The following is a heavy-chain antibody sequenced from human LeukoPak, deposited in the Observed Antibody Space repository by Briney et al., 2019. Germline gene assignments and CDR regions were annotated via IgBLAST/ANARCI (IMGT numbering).Heavy chain of an antibody. CDR3: ARDTYRSSSSNGMDV. D-gene: IGHD6-6*01. Sequence: PGGSLRLSCAASGFTFSSYWMSWVRQAPEKGLEWVANIKQDGSKKVYVDSVRGRFTISRDNSKNSLYLQMSRLRAEDTAVYYCARDTYRSSSSNGMDVWGQGTPVTVSS. J-gene: IGHJ6*01. CDR2: IKQDGSKK. CDR1: GFTFSSYW. V-gene: IGHV3-7*03.